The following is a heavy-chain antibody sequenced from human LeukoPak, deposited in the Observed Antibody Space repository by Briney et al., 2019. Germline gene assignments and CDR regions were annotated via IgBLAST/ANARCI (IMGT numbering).Heavy chain of an antibody. J-gene: IGHJ4*02. D-gene: IGHD1-26*01. Sequence: GESLKISCKGSGYSFANYWIAWVRQMPGTGLEWMGIVNPGDSDTRYSPSFQGQVTISADKSISTASLQWSSLEASDTAMYYCARHYSGSYHSSLEYWGQGTLVTVS. CDR3: ARHYSGSYHSSLEY. CDR1: GYSFANYW. V-gene: IGHV5-51*01. CDR2: VNPGDSDT.